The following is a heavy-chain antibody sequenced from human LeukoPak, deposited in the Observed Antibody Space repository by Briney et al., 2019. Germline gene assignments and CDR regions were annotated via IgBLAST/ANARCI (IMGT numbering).Heavy chain of an antibody. CDR1: GGSFSDYD. Sequence: PSETLSLTCAVYGGSFSDYDWSWIRQPPGKGLEWIGYIYYSGGTNYNPSLKSRVTISVDTSKNQFSLKLSSVTAADTAVYYCARAGGDIYKIETHDVIDIWGQGAMVTVSS. D-gene: IGHD3-16*01. CDR2: IYYSGGT. V-gene: IGHV4-59*01. CDR3: ARAGGDIYKIETHDVIDI. J-gene: IGHJ3*02.